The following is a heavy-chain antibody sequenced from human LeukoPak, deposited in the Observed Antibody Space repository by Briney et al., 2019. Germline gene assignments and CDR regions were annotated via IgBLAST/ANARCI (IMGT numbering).Heavy chain of an antibody. CDR3: ARYVVGYSSSSWSWFDP. Sequence: GASVKVSCKASGYTFTGYYMHWVRQAPGQGLEWMGWINPNSGGTNYAQKFQGRVTMTRDTSISTAYMELSRLRSDDTAVYYCARYVVGYSSSSWSWFDPWGQGTLVTVSS. D-gene: IGHD6-6*01. V-gene: IGHV1-2*02. J-gene: IGHJ5*02. CDR1: GYTFTGYY. CDR2: INPNSGGT.